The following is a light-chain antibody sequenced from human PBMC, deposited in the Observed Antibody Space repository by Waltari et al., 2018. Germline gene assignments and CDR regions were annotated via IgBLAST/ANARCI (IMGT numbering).Light chain of an antibody. CDR2: GAS. J-gene: IGKJ4*01. CDR1: QSVSSN. CDR3: QQYNNWPLT. V-gene: IGKV3-15*01. Sequence: EIVLPQSRANLSVSTGERATLSCRARQSVSSNLACYQHNPGQAPRLLIYGASTSATGILAKLSGSGSGTEVTLTISSLQSEDFAVYYCQQYNNWPLTFGGGTKVEIK.